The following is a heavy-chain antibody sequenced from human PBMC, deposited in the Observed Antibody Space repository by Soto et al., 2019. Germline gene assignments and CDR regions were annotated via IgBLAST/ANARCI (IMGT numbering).Heavy chain of an antibody. Sequence: EVQLVESGGNLIQPGGSLRLSCAASGFTVTNKYMTWVRQAPGKGLEWVSLSYSGGATAYADSVKGRFTISRDNSKHILYLQVNSLRAEHTAVYYCARVDYVDYGLYFDLWGRGTLVTVSS. CDR3: ARVDYVDYGLYFDL. J-gene: IGHJ2*01. CDR1: GFTVTNKY. D-gene: IGHD4-17*01. V-gene: IGHV3-53*01. CDR2: SYSGGAT.